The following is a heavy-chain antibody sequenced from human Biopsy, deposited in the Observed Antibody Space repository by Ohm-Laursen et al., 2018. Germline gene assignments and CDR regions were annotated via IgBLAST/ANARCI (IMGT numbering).Heavy chain of an antibody. Sequence: ASVKVSCKTSGYDFTIHGINWVRQAPGQGLEWLGWISVLKDDIVYAQKFQGRVTMTTDTSTTTAYLELRSLTSDDTAVYYCARDRRRRLKVVVDNYYHFGMDVWGQGTWVTVSS. D-gene: IGHD2-15*01. CDR2: ISVLKDDI. V-gene: IGHV1-18*04. CDR1: GYDFTIHG. J-gene: IGHJ6*02. CDR3: ARDRRRRLKVVVDNYYHFGMDV.